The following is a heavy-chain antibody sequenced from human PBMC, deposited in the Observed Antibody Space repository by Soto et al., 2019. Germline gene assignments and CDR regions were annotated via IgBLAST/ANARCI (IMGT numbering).Heavy chain of an antibody. D-gene: IGHD3-3*01. J-gene: IGHJ6*01. V-gene: IGHV1-69*06. CDR2: IIPIFGTA. CDR1: GGTFSSYA. Sequence: SVKVSCKASGGTFSSYAISWVRQAPGQGLEWMGGIIPIFGTANYAQKFQGRVTITADKSTSTAYMELSSLRSEDTAVYYCATGRITILGVVIPGGLYGMDVWGQGPTVTVSS. CDR3: ATGRITILGVVIPGGLYGMDV.